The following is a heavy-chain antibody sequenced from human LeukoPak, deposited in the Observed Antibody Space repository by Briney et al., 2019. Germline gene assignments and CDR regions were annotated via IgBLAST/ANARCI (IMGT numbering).Heavy chain of an antibody. V-gene: IGHV3-23*01. Sequence: PGGSLRLSCAASGFTFSIFAMSWVRQASGKGLEWVSAISGSGGSTYYADSVKGRFTISRDNSKNTLYLQMNSLRAEDTAVYYCAKHASSYYYGSGSYYARHYFDYWGQGTLVTVSS. CDR2: ISGSGGST. D-gene: IGHD3-10*01. J-gene: IGHJ4*02. CDR1: GFTFSIFA. CDR3: AKHASSYYYGSGSYYARHYFDY.